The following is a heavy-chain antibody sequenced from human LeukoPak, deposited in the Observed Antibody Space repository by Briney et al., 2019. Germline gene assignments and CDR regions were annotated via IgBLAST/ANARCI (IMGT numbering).Heavy chain of an antibody. J-gene: IGHJ4*02. CDR3: ARATTEWELLPDAFDY. D-gene: IGHD1-26*01. V-gene: IGHV3-48*01. CDR1: GFTFSSNS. Sequence: PGGSLRLSCAASGFTFSSNSMNWVRQAPGKGLEWVSYISSSSSTIYYADSVKGRFTISRDNAKNSLYLQMNSLRAEDTAVYYCARATTEWELLPDAFDYWGQGTLVTVSS. CDR2: ISSSSSTI.